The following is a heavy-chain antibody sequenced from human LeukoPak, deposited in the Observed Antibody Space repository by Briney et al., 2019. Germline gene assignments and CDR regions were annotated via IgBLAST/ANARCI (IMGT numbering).Heavy chain of an antibody. Sequence: SETLSLTCAVYGGSFSGYYWSWIRQPPGKGLEWIGEISHSGSTTYNPSLRSRVTISGDTSKKQFSLKLSSVTAADTAVYYCVTYYYGSSAPKRNYWGQGILVTVSS. CDR2: ISHSGST. CDR3: VTYYYGSSAPKRNY. CDR1: GGSFSGYY. D-gene: IGHD3-22*01. V-gene: IGHV4-34*01. J-gene: IGHJ4*02.